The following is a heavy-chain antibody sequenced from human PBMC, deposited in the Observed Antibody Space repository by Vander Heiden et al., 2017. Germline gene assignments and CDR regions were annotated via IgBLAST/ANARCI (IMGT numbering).Heavy chain of an antibody. CDR2: IYSGGST. V-gene: IGHV3-53*01. CDR1: GFPVGGNY. CDR3: ARDSYYYDSSGYPLD. Sequence: EVQLVESGGGLIQPGGSLRLSCSASGFPVGGNYMSWVRQAPGKGLEWVSVIYSGGSTYYADSVKGRFTISRDNSKNTLYLQMNSLRAEDTAVYYCARDSYYYDSSGYPLDWGQGTLVTVSS. J-gene: IGHJ4*02. D-gene: IGHD3-22*01.